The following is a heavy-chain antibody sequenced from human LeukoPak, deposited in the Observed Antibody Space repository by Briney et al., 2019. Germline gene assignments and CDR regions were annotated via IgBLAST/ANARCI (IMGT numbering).Heavy chain of an antibody. CDR2: ISGSGGNT. Sequence: PGGSLRLSCAVSGFTFSSYAMSWVRQPPGKGLNWVSSISGSGGNTFYADSVKGRFTISRDNSKNTLYLQMNSLRAEDTAVYYCARDWPPEWQHLPDYDAVDIWGQGTMVTVSS. CDR1: GFTFSSYA. CDR3: ARDWPPEWQHLPDYDAVDI. D-gene: IGHD6-13*01. J-gene: IGHJ3*02. V-gene: IGHV3-23*01.